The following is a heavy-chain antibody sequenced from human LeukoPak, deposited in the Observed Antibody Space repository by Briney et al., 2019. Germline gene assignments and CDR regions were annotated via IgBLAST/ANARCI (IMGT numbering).Heavy chain of an antibody. V-gene: IGHV4-30-4*01. J-gene: IGHJ4*02. CDR3: ARVRGGYYDFWSGYYIDY. CDR2: IYYSGST. D-gene: IGHD3-3*01. Sequence: PSETLSLICTVSGGSISSGDYYWSWIRQPPGKGLEWIGYIYYSGSTYYNPSLKSRVTISVDTSKNQFSLKLSSVTAADTAVYYCARVRGGYYDFWSGYYIDYWGQGTLVTVSS. CDR1: GGSISSGDYY.